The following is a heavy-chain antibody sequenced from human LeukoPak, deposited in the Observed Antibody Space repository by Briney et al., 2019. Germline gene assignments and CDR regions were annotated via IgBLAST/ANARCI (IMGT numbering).Heavy chain of an antibody. Sequence: SQTLSLTCSVSGGSIRSAGFYWSWIRQRPGKGLEWIGSIYYSGSTYYNPSLKSRVTISVDTSKNQFSLKLSSVTAADTAVYYCARDPRGYSYGLDYWGQGTLVTVSS. V-gene: IGHV4-39*07. CDR2: IYYSGST. CDR3: ARDPRGYSYGLDY. J-gene: IGHJ4*02. D-gene: IGHD5-18*01. CDR1: GGSIRSAGFY.